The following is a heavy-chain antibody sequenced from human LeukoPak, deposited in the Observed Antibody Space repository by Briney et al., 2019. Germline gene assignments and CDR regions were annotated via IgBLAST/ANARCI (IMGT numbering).Heavy chain of an antibody. D-gene: IGHD3-16*01. J-gene: IGHJ1*01. CDR3: VRGGSTHFQH. V-gene: IGHV3-74*01. CDR1: GFTFSSYW. Sequence: GGSLRLSCAASGFTFSSYWMHWVRQAPGRGLVWVSRINSDGRSTSYADSVKGRFTISRDNAENTLYLQMNSLRAEDTAVYYCVRGGSTHFQHWGQGTLVTVSS. CDR2: INSDGRST.